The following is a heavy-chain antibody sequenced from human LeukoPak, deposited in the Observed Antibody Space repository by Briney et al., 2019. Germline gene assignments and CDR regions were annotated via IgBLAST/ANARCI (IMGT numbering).Heavy chain of an antibody. CDR1: GFTFSSYA. D-gene: IGHD6-13*01. V-gene: IGHV3-30*04. J-gene: IGHJ5*02. Sequence: TGRSLRLSCAASGFTFSSYAMHWVRQAPGKGLEWVAVITYDGSNKYYADSVKGRFTISRDNSKNTLYLQMSSLRAEDTAVYYCARARIAAAVPNWFDPWGQGTLVTVSS. CDR2: ITYDGSNK. CDR3: ARARIAAAVPNWFDP.